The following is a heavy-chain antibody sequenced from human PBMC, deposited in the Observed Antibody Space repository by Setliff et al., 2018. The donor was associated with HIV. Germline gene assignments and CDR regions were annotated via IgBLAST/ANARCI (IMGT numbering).Heavy chain of an antibody. V-gene: IGHV4-39*07. Sequence: SETLSLTCNVSGGSIRSSSSYWGWIRQPPGKGLEWIGSLYYSGTTYSNPSLKSRLTISVDKSKNQLSLKLSSVTAADTAVYYCARGRSRYYYDGSGYYVDYWGQGTLVTVSS. CDR1: GGSIRSSSSY. CDR2: LYYSGTT. D-gene: IGHD3-22*01. J-gene: IGHJ4*02. CDR3: ARGRSRYYYDGSGYYVDY.